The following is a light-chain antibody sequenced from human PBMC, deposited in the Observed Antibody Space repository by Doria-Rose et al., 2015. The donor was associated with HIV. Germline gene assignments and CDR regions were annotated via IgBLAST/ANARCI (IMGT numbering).Light chain of an antibody. V-gene: IGKV4-1*01. CDR2: WAS. CDR3: RQYYDTPS. Sequence: TQSPESLGMSLGERATLNCKSNQSLLYTSKNYLAWYQQKPGQPPKLLIYWASTRQSGVTARFSGSGSGTDFTLTISSLEADDVAVYYCRQYYDTPSFGPGTTVDIK. CDR1: QSLLYTSKNY. J-gene: IGKJ3*01.